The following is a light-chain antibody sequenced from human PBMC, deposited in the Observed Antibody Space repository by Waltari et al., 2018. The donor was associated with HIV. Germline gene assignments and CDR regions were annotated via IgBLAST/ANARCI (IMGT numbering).Light chain of an antibody. CDR2: GLN. V-gene: IGLV2-14*03. J-gene: IGLJ2*01. Sequence: SALTPPASVSGSLGQSVTISCTGATRDIGDFVSCYNPLPRRAPQLLFSGLNRRASGISHRFFASKSGATASLTISRLQADDEGCYYCSSTADLESVTFGGGT. CDR3: SSTADLESVT. CDR1: TRDIGDF.